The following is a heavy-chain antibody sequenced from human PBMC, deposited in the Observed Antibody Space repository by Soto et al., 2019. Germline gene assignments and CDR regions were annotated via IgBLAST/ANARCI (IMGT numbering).Heavy chain of an antibody. CDR3: ARDLMRTKTGLVTYGMDV. Sequence: ASVKVSCKASGYTFTGYYMHWVRQAPGQGLEWMGWINPNSGGTNYAQKFQGWVTMTRDTSISTAYMELSRLRSDDTAVYYCARDLMRTKTGLVTYGMDVWGQGTTVTVSS. D-gene: IGHD1-1*01. CDR1: GYTFTGYY. V-gene: IGHV1-2*04. CDR2: INPNSGGT. J-gene: IGHJ6*02.